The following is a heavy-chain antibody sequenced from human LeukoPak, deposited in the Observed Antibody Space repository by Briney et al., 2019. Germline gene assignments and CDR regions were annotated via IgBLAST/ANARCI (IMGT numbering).Heavy chain of an antibody. CDR3: AKLFESGTYNNFFHY. Sequence: GGSLRLSCAASGFTFSSYAMSWVRQAPGKGLEWLSVISGGSSGSTYYADSVTGRFTVSRDNSKNTVDLQMNNLRVDDTAIYYCAKLFESGTYNNFFHYWGQGTLVTVSS. CDR2: ISGGSSGST. CDR1: GFTFSSYA. D-gene: IGHD3-10*01. J-gene: IGHJ4*02. V-gene: IGHV3-23*01.